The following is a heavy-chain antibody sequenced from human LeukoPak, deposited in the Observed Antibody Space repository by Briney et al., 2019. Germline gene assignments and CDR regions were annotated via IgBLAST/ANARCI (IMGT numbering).Heavy chain of an antibody. V-gene: IGHV4-39*07. D-gene: IGHD2-2*01. CDR1: GGSISSSSYY. CDR2: IYYSGST. CDR3: ARRIGYCSSTSCYGGGYYFDY. Sequence: PSETLSLTCTVSGGSISSSSYYWGWIRQPPGKGLEWIGSIYYSGSTYYNPSLKSRVTISVDTSKNQFSLKLSSVTAADTAVYYCARRIGYCSSTSCYGGGYYFDYWGQGTLVTVSS. J-gene: IGHJ4*02.